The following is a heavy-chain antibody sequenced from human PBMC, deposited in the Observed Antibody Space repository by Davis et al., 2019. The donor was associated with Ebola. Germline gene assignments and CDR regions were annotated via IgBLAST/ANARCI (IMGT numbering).Heavy chain of an antibody. J-gene: IGHJ6*03. V-gene: IGHV1-18*01. CDR3: ARDQPYDSSGYYTYYYYYYMDV. CDR1: GYTFTSYG. CDR2: ISAYNGNT. Sequence: ASVKVSCKASGYTFTSYGISWVRQAPGQGLEWMGWISAYNGNTNYAQKLQGRVTMTTDTSTSTAYMELRSLRSDDTAVYYCARDQPYDSSGYYTYYYYYYMDVWGKGTTVTVSS. D-gene: IGHD3-22*01.